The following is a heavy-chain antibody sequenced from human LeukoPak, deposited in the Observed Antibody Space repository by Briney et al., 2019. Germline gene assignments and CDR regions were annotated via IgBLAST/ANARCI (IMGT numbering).Heavy chain of an antibody. CDR3: ARDGLDDYVWGSYRLYYFDY. J-gene: IGHJ4*02. CDR2: ISYDGSNK. D-gene: IGHD3-16*02. CDR1: GFTFSSYA. Sequence: QPGGSLRLSCVASGFTFSSYAMHWVRQAPGKGLEWVAVISYDGSNKYYADSVKGRFTISRDNSKNTLYLQMNSLRAEDTAVYYCARDGLDDYVWGSYRLYYFDYWGQGTLVTVSS. V-gene: IGHV3-30-3*01.